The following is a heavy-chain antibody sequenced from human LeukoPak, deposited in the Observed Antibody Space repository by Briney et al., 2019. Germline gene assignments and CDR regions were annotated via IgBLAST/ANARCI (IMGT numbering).Heavy chain of an antibody. J-gene: IGHJ4*02. V-gene: IGHV3-23*01. CDR3: AKRGVVIRVILVGFHKEAYYFDS. CDR1: EFTYSAYA. Sequence: GGSLRLSCAASEFTYSAYAMSWVRQAPGKGLEWVSTISGDGRSTFYADSVKGRFTISRDNSKNTLYLQMNSLRAEDTAVYFCAKRGVVIRVILVGFHKEAYYFDSWGQGALVTVSS. D-gene: IGHD3-22*01. CDR2: ISGDGRST.